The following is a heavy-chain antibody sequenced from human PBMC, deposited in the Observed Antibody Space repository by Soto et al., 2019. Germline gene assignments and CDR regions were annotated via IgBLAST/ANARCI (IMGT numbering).Heavy chain of an antibody. V-gene: IGHV3-30*03. Sequence: GGSLRLSCAASGFIFGSYGMHWVRQAPGKGLEWVAVISYDGSNKHYADSVKGRFTISRDNSKNTLYLQMNSLRGEDMAIYYCARDSYCSTTTCSLGYWGQGT. D-gene: IGHD2-2*01. CDR2: ISYDGSNK. CDR1: GFIFGSYG. CDR3: ARDSYCSTTTCSLGY. J-gene: IGHJ4*02.